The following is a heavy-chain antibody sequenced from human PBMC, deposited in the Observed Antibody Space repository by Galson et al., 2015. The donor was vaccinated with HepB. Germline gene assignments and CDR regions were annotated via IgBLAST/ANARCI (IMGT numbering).Heavy chain of an antibody. J-gene: IGHJ4*02. CDR2: ISWNSGSI. Sequence: SLRLSCAASGFTFDDYAMHWVRQAPGKGLEWVSGISWNSGSIGYADSVKGRFTISRDNAKNSLYLQMNSLRAEDTALYYCAKGPNDFWSGHSDFFDYWGQGTLVTVSS. V-gene: IGHV3-9*01. CDR3: AKGPNDFWSGHSDFFDY. CDR1: GFTFDDYA. D-gene: IGHD3-3*01.